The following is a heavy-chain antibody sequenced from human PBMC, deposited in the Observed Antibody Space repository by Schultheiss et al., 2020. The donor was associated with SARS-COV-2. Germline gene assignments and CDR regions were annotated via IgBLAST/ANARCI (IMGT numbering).Heavy chain of an antibody. CDR2: IKQDGSEK. V-gene: IGHV3-7*01. CDR1: GFTFSNAW. Sequence: GGSLRLSCAASGFTFSNAWMSWVRQAPGKGLEWVANIKQDGSEKYYVDSVKGRFTISRDNAKNSLYLQMNSLRAEDTAVYYCARDDFWSGRTYYGMDVWGQGTTVTVSS. CDR3: ARDDFWSGRTYYGMDV. J-gene: IGHJ6*02. D-gene: IGHD3-3*01.